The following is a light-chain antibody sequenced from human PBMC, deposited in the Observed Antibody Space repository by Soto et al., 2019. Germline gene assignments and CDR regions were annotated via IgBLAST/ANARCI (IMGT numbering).Light chain of an antibody. Sequence: DIQMTQSPSTLSASVGDRVTITCRASQSISSWLAWYQQKPGKAPKLLIYDASSLESGVPSRFGGSGSGTEFTLTISSLQPYDFATYYCQQYNSYWTFGPGTKADIK. J-gene: IGKJ1*01. V-gene: IGKV1-5*01. CDR3: QQYNSYWT. CDR2: DAS. CDR1: QSISSW.